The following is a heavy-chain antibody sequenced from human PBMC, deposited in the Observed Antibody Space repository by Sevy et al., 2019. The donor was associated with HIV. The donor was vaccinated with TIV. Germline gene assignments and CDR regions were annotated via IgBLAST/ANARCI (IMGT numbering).Heavy chain of an antibody. Sequence: GGSLRLSCAASGFTFSGSAMHWVRQASGKGLEWVGRIRSKANSYATAYAASLKGRFTISRDDSRHTASLQMNSLKTEDTAVYYCTTVDTAMALTYWGQGTLVTVSS. CDR2: IRSKANSYAT. V-gene: IGHV3-73*01. CDR1: GFTFSGSA. J-gene: IGHJ4*02. CDR3: TTVDTAMALTY. D-gene: IGHD5-18*01.